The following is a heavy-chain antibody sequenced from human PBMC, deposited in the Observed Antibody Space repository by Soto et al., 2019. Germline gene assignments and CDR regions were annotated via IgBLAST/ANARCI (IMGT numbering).Heavy chain of an antibody. J-gene: IGHJ6*02. CDR2: ISGSGGST. D-gene: IGHD1-26*01. CDR3: AKWVGGPHYYYYGMDV. CDR1: GFTFISYA. Sequence: GSLRLSCAASGFTFISYAMSWVRQAPGKGLEWVSAISGSGGSTYYADSVKGRFTISRDNSKNTLYLQMNSLRAEDTAVYYCAKWVGGPHYYYYGMDVWGQGPTVTVSS. V-gene: IGHV3-23*01.